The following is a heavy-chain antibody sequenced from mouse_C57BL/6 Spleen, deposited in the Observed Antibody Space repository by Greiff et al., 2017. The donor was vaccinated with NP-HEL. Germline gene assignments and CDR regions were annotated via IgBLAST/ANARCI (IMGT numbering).Heavy chain of an antibody. CDR2: INPSSGYT. J-gene: IGHJ3*01. D-gene: IGHD2-3*01. CDR3: ARTAWDDGYYVGGAY. Sequence: QVHVKQSGAELAKPGASVKLSCKASGYTFTSYWMHWVKQRPGQGLEWIGYINPSSGYTKYNQKFKDKATLTADKSSSTAYMQLSSLTYEDSAVYYCARTAWDDGYYVGGAYWGQGTLVTVSA. CDR1: GYTFTSYW. V-gene: IGHV1-7*01.